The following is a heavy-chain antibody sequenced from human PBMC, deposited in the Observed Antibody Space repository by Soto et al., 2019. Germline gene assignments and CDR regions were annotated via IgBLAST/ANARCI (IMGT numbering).Heavy chain of an antibody. CDR2: INAGNGNT. J-gene: IGHJ3*02. V-gene: IGHV1-3*01. D-gene: IGHD2-15*01. CDR3: ARTPEGYCSGGSCYSDAFDI. Sequence: ASVKVSCEASGYTFTSYAMHWVRQAPGQRLEWMGWINAGNGNTKYSQKFQGRVTITRDTSASTAYMELSSLRSEDTAVYYCARTPEGYCSGGSCYSDAFDIWGQGTMVTVSS. CDR1: GYTFTSYA.